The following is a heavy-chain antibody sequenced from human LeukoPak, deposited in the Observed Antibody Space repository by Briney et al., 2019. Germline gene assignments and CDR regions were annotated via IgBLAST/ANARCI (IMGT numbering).Heavy chain of an antibody. CDR1: GYTFTSYY. CDR2: INPSGGST. CDR3: ARDPRTKEDRAPPPFDY. D-gene: IGHD2-8*01. Sequence: ASVKVSCKASGYTFTSYYMHWVRQAPGQGLEWMGIINPSGGSTSYAQKFQGRVTMTRDTSTSTVYMELSSLRSEDTAVYYCARDPRTKEDRAPPPFDYWGQGTLVTVSS. J-gene: IGHJ4*02. V-gene: IGHV1-46*01.